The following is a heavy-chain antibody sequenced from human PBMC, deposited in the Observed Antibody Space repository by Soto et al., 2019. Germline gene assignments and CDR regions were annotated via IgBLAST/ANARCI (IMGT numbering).Heavy chain of an antibody. CDR2: ISSSSSVI. CDR1: GFTLISYS. Sequence: PGGSLRLSCAASGFTLISYSMNWVRQAPGKGLEWVSYISSSSSVIEYADSVKGRFTISRDNVQNSVSLQMNSLRDEDSAVYYCARERQISGYYYVSYFDSWGQGTLVTVSS. D-gene: IGHD3-22*01. CDR3: ARERQISGYYYVSYFDS. V-gene: IGHV3-48*02. J-gene: IGHJ4*01.